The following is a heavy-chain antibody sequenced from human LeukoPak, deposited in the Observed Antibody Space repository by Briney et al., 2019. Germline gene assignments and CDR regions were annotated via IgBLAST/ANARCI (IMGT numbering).Heavy chain of an antibody. D-gene: IGHD6-19*01. CDR2: IYYSGST. J-gene: IGHJ4*02. V-gene: IGHV4-39*01. Sequence: WVRQPPGKGLEWIGSIYYSGSTYYNPSLKSRVTISVDTSKNQFSLKLSSVTAADTAVYYCASKLTAVAGYFDCWGQGTLVTVSS. CDR3: ASKLTAVAGYFDC.